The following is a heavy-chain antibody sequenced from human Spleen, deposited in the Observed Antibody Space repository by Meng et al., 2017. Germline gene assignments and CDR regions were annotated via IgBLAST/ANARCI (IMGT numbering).Heavy chain of an antibody. Sequence: QVQLRESGPGLVKPSQTLSLTCIVSGGSISSGDYHWTWIRQPPGKGLEWIGEIYHSGRTNHNPSLKSRVTISLDKSKNQFSLKLSSVTAADTAVYYCARESGSSRFDYWGQGTLVTVSS. D-gene: IGHD3-22*01. J-gene: IGHJ4*02. V-gene: IGHV4-30-4*01. CDR3: ARESGSSRFDY. CDR2: IYHSGRT. CDR1: GGSISSGDYH.